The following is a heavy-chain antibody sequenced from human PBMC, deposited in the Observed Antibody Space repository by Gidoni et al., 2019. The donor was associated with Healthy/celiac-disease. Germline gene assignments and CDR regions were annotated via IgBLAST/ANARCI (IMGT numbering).Heavy chain of an antibody. CDR2: IYSGGST. Sequence: EVKRVETGGGLNEPGGSLRLPCAATGFTVSSNYMSWVRQAPGKGLEWFSVIYSGGSTYYSYSVKGRFPISRYNSKNTLYLQMNSLRAEDTSVYYCARERQVGDAFDIWGQGTMVTVSS. CDR3: ARERQVGDAFDI. D-gene: IGHD2-2*01. CDR1: GFTVSSNY. J-gene: IGHJ3*02. V-gene: IGHV3-53*02.